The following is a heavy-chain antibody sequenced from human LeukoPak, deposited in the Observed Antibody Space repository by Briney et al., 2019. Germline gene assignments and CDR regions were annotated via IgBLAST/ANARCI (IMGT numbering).Heavy chain of an antibody. V-gene: IGHV3-30*04. Sequence: GGSLRLSCAASGFTFSSYAMHWVRQAPGKGLEWVAVISYDGSNKYYADSVKGRFTISGDNSKNTLYLQMNSLRAEDTAVYYCARGSRQWLVLSPYWGQGTLVTVSS. J-gene: IGHJ4*02. CDR2: ISYDGSNK. CDR3: ARGSRQWLVLSPY. CDR1: GFTFSSYA. D-gene: IGHD6-19*01.